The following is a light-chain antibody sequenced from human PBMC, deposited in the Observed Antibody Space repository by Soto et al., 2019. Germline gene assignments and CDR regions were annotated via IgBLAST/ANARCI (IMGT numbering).Light chain of an antibody. CDR3: QQYESWPYT. CDR1: QSVRSN. V-gene: IGKV3-15*01. J-gene: IGKJ2*01. Sequence: EIVMTQSPVTLSLSPGERATLSCRASQSVRSNLAWYQQKRGRAPRLLIYGASTRATGIPARFSVSGSGTEFTITISSLPSEDFAVYYCQQYESWPYTFGQGTKLEIK. CDR2: GAS.